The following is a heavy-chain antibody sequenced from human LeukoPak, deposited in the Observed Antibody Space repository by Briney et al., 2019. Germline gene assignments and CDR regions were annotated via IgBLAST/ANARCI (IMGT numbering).Heavy chain of an antibody. CDR3: RSLPPRTDYFSYMDV. J-gene: IGHJ6*03. CDR1: GGSISSYY. D-gene: IGHD1/OR15-1a*01. V-gene: IGHV4-4*09. Sequence: SETLSLTCTVSGGSISSYYWSWIRQPPGKGLEWIGYIYTSGITNYNPSLKSRYTKSVDTSKAQSSRELSAVPAADSAVFCGRSLPPRTDYFSYMDVWGKGTTVTVSS. CDR2: IYTSGIT.